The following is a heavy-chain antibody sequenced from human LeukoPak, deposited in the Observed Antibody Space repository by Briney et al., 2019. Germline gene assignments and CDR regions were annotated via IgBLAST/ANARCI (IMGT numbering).Heavy chain of an antibody. J-gene: IGHJ4*02. CDR2: IYHSGST. V-gene: IGHV4-38-2*02. D-gene: IGHD1-20*01. CDR1: GGSISSYY. CDR3: ARSVTGTTTAPGD. Sequence: SETLSLTCIVSGGSISSYYWGWIRQPPGKGLEWIGSIYHSGSTYYNPSLKSRVTISVDTSKNQFSLKLSSVTAADTAVYYCARSVTGTTTAPGDWGQGTLVTVSS.